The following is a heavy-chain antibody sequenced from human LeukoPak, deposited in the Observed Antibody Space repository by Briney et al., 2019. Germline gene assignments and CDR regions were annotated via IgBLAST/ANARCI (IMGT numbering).Heavy chain of an antibody. CDR2: ISGSGGST. J-gene: IGHJ4*02. CDR1: GFTFSSYA. D-gene: IGHD3-22*01. CDR3: AKRITLIVVGPVVDY. Sequence: GGSLRLSCAASGFTFSSYAMSWFRQAPGKGLEWVSAISGSGGSTDYADSVKGRFTISRDNSKNTLYLQMISLRAENTAVYYCAKRITLIVVGPVVDYWGQGTLVTVSS. V-gene: IGHV3-23*01.